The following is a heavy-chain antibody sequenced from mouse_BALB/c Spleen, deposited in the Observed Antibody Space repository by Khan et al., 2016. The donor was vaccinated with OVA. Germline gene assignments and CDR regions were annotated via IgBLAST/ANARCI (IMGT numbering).Heavy chain of an antibody. CDR2: IHYSGST. CDR1: GYSITSDYA. D-gene: IGHD3-3*01. V-gene: IGHV3-2*02. CDR3: ARGRAY. Sequence: EVQLQESGPGLVKPSQSLSLTCTVTGYSITSDYAWNWIRQFPGNKLEWMGYIHYSGSTSYIPSLKSRISITRDTSKTQFFLHFNSVTSEDTATYYCARGRAYWGQGTLVTVSA. J-gene: IGHJ3*01.